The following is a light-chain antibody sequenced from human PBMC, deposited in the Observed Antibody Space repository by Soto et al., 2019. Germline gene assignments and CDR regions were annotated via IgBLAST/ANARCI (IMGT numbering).Light chain of an antibody. V-gene: IGLV2-14*03. CDR3: NSYTGSFYV. J-gene: IGLJ1*01. CDR1: SSDVGGYNY. Sequence: QSVLTQPASVSGSPGQSITISCTGTSSDVGGYNYVSWYQHHPGKAPKLMIYDVSNRPSGGSNRFSGSKSGNTASLTISGLQAEDEADYYCNSYTGSFYVFGTGTKVTLL. CDR2: DVS.